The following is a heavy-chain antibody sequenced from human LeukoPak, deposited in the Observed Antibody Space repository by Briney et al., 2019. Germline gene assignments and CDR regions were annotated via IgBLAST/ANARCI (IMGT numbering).Heavy chain of an antibody. Sequence: PGGSLRLSCTASGFTFSSYSMNWVRQAPGEGLEWVSSISSSGSYIYYADSVKGRFTISRDNAKNSLYLQMHSLRAEDTAVYYCARDYDEDYWGQGTLVTVSS. CDR2: ISSSGSYI. CDR1: GFTFSSYS. V-gene: IGHV3-21*01. J-gene: IGHJ4*02. CDR3: ARDYDEDY. D-gene: IGHD5-12*01.